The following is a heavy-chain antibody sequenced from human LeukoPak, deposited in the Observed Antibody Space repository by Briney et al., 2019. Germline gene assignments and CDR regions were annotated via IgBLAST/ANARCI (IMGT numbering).Heavy chain of an antibody. Sequence: ASVKVSCKASGGTFSSYAISWVRQAPGQGLEWMGRIIPIFGTANYAQKFQGRVTITADKSTSTAYMELSSLRSEDTAVYYCAKSAQDRTSGGRGVMPYDYWGQGTLVTVSS. D-gene: IGHD3-10*01. V-gene: IGHV1-69*06. CDR3: AKSAQDRTSGGRGVMPYDY. CDR1: GGTFSSYA. CDR2: IIPIFGTA. J-gene: IGHJ4*02.